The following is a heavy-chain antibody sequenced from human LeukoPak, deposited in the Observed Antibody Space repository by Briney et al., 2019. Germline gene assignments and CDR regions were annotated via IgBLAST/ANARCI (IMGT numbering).Heavy chain of an antibody. Sequence: GGSLRLSCAASGFTFSSYSMNWVRQAPGKGLEWVSSISSSSSYIYYADSVKGRFTISRDNAKSSLYLQMNSLRAEDTAVYYCARSTTVDTAMVHDYWGQGTLVTVSS. D-gene: IGHD5-18*01. CDR1: GFTFSSYS. CDR2: ISSSSSYI. CDR3: ARSTTVDTAMVHDY. J-gene: IGHJ4*02. V-gene: IGHV3-21*01.